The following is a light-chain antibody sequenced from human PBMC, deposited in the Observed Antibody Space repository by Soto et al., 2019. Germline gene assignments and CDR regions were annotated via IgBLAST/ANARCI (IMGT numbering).Light chain of an antibody. CDR2: EVS. J-gene: IGLJ1*01. CDR1: SSDVGAYNY. Sequence: QSVLTQPASVSGSPGQSITISCTGTSSDVGAYNYVSWYQQHPGKAPKFMIYEVSNRPSGVSNRFSGSKSGNTASLTISGLQAEDEADYYCSSYTSSSTPCVFGTGTKVTVL. CDR3: SSYTSSSTPCV. V-gene: IGLV2-14*01.